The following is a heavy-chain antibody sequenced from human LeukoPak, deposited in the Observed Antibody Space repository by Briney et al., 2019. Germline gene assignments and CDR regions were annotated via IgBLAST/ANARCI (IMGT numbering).Heavy chain of an antibody. V-gene: IGHV1-18*01. J-gene: IGHJ5*02. CDR2: ISAYNGNT. D-gene: IGHD3-22*01. Sequence: RASVKVSCKASGYTFTSYGISWVRQAPGQGLEWMGWISAYNGNTNYAQKLQGRVTMTTDTSTSTAYMELRSLRSDDAAVYYCARDYLYYYDSSGYSAPWGQGTLVTVSS. CDR1: GYTFTSYG. CDR3: ARDYLYYYDSSGYSAP.